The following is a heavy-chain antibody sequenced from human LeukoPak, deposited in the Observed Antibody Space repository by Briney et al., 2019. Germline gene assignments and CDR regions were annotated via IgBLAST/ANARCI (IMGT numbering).Heavy chain of an antibody. CDR3: AREKPRAYSSNLDNYFDY. D-gene: IGHD6-13*01. CDR1: GGSISSYH. Sequence: SETLSLTCTVSGGSISSYHWSWLRQPPGKGLEWLGYIYYSGRTNYNPSLKSRVTISVDTSKNQFSLKLSSVTAADTAVYYCAREKPRAYSSNLDNYFDYWGQGALVTVPS. CDR2: IYYSGRT. V-gene: IGHV4-59*01. J-gene: IGHJ4*02.